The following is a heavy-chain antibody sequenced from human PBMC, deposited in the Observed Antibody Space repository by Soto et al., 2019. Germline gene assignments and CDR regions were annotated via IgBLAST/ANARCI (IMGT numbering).Heavy chain of an antibody. CDR2: IRSKANSYAT. CDR1: GFTFSGYA. J-gene: IGHJ5*02. CDR3: TRHGGDPAVAETINWFDP. D-gene: IGHD6-19*01. V-gene: IGHV3-73*01. Sequence: EVQLVESGGGLVQPGGSLKLSWTASGFTFSGYAMHWVRQASGKGLEWVGRIRSKANSYATAYAASVKGRFTISRDDSKNTAYLQMNSLKTEDTAVYFCTRHGGDPAVAETINWFDPWGQGTLVTVSS.